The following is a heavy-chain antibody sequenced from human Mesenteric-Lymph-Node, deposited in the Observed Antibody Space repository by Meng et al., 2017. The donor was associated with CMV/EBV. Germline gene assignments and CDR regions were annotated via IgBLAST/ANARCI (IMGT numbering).Heavy chain of an antibody. Sequence: SETLSLTCTVSGGSISSYYWSWIRQPPGKGLEWIGYIYYSGSTNYSPSLKSRVTISVDTSKNQFSLKLSSVTAADTAVYYCARDLVGDYYFDYWGQGTLVTVSS. CDR3: ARDLVGDYYFDY. V-gene: IGHV4-59*01. D-gene: IGHD4-17*01. J-gene: IGHJ4*02. CDR1: GGSISSYY. CDR2: IYYSGST.